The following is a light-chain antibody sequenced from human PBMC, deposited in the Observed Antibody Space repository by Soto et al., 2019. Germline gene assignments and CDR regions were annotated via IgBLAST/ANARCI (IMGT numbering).Light chain of an antibody. CDR3: KQYNSYSLT. J-gene: IGKJ4*01. Sequence: DIPMTQSPSTLSASVGDRVTITCRASQSISSWLAWYQQKPGKAPKLLIYDASSLESGVPSRFSGSGSGTKFTLTISSLQPDDFATYYCKQYNSYSLTFGGGTKVEIK. CDR1: QSISSW. CDR2: DAS. V-gene: IGKV1-5*01.